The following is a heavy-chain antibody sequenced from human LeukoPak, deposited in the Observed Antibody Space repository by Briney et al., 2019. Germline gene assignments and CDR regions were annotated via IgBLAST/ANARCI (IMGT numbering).Heavy chain of an antibody. V-gene: IGHV1-24*01. CDR2: FDPEDGEK. J-gene: IGHJ4*02. CDR3: ATWYGGNYYFDY. D-gene: IGHD1-26*01. Sequence: ASVKVSCKGSGHTLTALFMHWVRQAPGKGLEWMGGFDPEDGEKVYAQRFQGRVAMTEDRSTDTAYLELRSLSSEDTATYYCATWYGGNYYFDYWGEGTLVTVSS. CDR1: GHTLTALF.